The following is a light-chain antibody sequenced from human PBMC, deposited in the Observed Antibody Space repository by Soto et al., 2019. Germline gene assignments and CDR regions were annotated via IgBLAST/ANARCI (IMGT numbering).Light chain of an antibody. Sequence: QSVLTQPPSGSAAPWQKGSISCAGSSSNDGEKFVSCYQHVPGKAPKLLIYDNQKRPSGIPDRFSASKSGTLATLDITGLQTGDEADYYCGTWDSSLTIGVIFGGGTQLTVL. CDR1: SSNDGEKF. J-gene: IGLJ2*01. CDR2: DNQ. V-gene: IGLV1-51*01. CDR3: GTWDSSLTIGVI.